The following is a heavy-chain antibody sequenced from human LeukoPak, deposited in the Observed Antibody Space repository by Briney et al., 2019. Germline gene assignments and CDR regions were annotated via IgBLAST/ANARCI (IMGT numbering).Heavy chain of an antibody. CDR2: ITGGGERT. CDR1: GFTVSSNY. CDR3: AKDFVARNGVYDAFDV. D-gene: IGHD5-24*01. V-gene: IGHV3-23*01. Sequence: GGSLRLSCAASGFTVSSNYMNWVRQAPGKGLEWVSHITGGGERTYFADSVKGRFTMSRDNSKNTLYLQTSSLRAEDTAVYYCAKDFVARNGVYDAFDVWGQGTMVSVS. J-gene: IGHJ3*01.